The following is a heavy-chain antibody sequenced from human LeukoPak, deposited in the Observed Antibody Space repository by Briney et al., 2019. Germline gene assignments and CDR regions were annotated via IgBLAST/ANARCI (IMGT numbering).Heavy chain of an antibody. V-gene: IGHV3-74*01. Sequence: GGSLRLSCAASGFTFSSDWMHWVLQAPGKGLVWVPRINGDGSIPYYADSVKGRFTISRDNAKNTLYLQMNSLRAEDTAVYYCARDRGITGTMPLDYWGQGTLVTVSS. CDR2: INGDGSIP. CDR1: GFTFSSDW. CDR3: ARDRGITGTMPLDY. D-gene: IGHD1-7*01. J-gene: IGHJ4*02.